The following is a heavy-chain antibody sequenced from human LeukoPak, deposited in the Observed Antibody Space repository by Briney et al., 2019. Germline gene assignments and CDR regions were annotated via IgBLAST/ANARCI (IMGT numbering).Heavy chain of an antibody. CDR2: ISAYNGNT. J-gene: IGHJ3*02. CDR1: GYTFTSYG. D-gene: IGHD2-15*01. CDR3: ARDNRWSPKDAFDI. Sequence: ASVKVSCKASGYTFTSYGISWVRQAPGQGLEWMGWISAYNGNTNYAQRLQGRVTMTTDTSTSTAYMELRSLRSDDTAVYYCARDNRWSPKDAFDIWGQGTMVTVSS. V-gene: IGHV1-18*01.